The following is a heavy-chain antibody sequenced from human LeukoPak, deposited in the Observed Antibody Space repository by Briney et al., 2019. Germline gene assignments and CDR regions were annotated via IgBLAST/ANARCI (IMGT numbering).Heavy chain of an antibody. CDR2: IYYSGST. CDR1: GGSFSGYY. D-gene: IGHD6-19*01. CDR3: ARAVSGRFDY. V-gene: IGHV4-34*11. J-gene: IGHJ4*02. Sequence: KPSETLSLTCAVYGGSFSGYYWSWTRQPPGKGLEWTGYIYYSGSTNYNPSLKSRVTISVDTSKNQFSLKLSSVTAADTAIYYCARAVSGRFDYWGQGTLVTVSS.